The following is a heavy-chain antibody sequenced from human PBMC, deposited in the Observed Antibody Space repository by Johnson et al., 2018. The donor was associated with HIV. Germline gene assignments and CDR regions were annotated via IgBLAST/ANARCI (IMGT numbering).Heavy chain of an antibody. CDR3: ARERGISGGFDF. CDR1: GFTFSNYA. CDR2: LSGSGGNT. Sequence: VLLVESGGGVVQPGGSLRLSCAAAGFTFSNYAINWVRQAPGQGLEWVSALSGSGGNTYYAAAVTGRFTISRDNSKTTLYLQMNSLRVEDTSVYYCARERGISGGFDFWGQGTRVSVSS. D-gene: IGHD2-15*01. J-gene: IGHJ3*01. V-gene: IGHV3-23*04.